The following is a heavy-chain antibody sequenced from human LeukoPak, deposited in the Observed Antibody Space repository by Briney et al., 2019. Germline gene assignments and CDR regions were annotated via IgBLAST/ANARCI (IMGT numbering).Heavy chain of an antibody. CDR3: AREYYDFWSGYYLTFDY. V-gene: IGHV1-2*02. J-gene: IGHJ4*02. CDR1: GYTFTGYY. Sequence: GASVKVSCKASGYTFTGYYMDWVRQAPGQGLEWMGWINPNSGGTNYAQKFQGRVTMTRDTSISTAYMELSRLRSDDTAVYYCAREYYDFWSGYYLTFDYWGQGTLVTVSS. CDR2: INPNSGGT. D-gene: IGHD3-3*01.